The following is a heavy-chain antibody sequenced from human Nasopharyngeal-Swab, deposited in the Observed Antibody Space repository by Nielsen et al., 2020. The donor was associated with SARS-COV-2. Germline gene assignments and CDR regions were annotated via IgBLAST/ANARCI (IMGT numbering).Heavy chain of an antibody. CDR2: TYYTGNT. CDR3: ARTNTETPNFDS. Sequence: SETLSLTCTVSGGSISGSTYYWGWVRQPPGKGLEWTANTYYTGNTYYSPSLKSRVTISVDASRSQFSLTLSSMTAADRAVYYCARTNTETPNFDSWGQGLLVTVSS. D-gene: IGHD2-8*01. CDR1: GGSISGSTYY. J-gene: IGHJ4*02. V-gene: IGHV4-39*01.